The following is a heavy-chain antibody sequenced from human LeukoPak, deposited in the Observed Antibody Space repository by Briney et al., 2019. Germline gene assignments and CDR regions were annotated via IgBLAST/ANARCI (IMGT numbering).Heavy chain of an antibody. Sequence: SGGSLRLSCGASGFSFSSYWMHWVRQAPGKGLMWVSRVNNDGGSTTYADSVEGRFTISRDNARNTLYLQMNSLRAEDTAVYYCARSSYPYYFDYWGQGTLVTVSS. J-gene: IGHJ4*02. CDR2: VNNDGGST. V-gene: IGHV3-74*01. D-gene: IGHD6-19*01. CDR1: GFSFSSYW. CDR3: ARSSYPYYFDY.